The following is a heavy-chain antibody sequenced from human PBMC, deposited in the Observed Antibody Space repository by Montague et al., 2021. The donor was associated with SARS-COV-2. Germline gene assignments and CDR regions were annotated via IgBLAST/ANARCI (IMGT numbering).Heavy chain of an antibody. CDR2: IDRDDDK. Sequence: PALVKPTQTLTLTCAFSGFSLSTSGMCVSWIRQPPGKALEWLALIDRDDDKYYSTSLKTRLTISKDTSKNQVVLTMTNMDPVDTATYYCARIGSSSWPAFDYWGQGTLVTVSS. CDR3: ARIGSSSWPAFDY. V-gene: IGHV2-70*01. CDR1: GFSLSTSGMC. J-gene: IGHJ4*02. D-gene: IGHD6-13*01.